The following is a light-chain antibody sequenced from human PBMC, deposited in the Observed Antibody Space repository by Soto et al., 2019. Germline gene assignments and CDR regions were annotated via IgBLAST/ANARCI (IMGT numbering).Light chain of an antibody. V-gene: IGKV1-5*01. J-gene: IGKJ1*01. CDR2: DAS. CDR1: QNINKW. CDR3: QQYDTFPRT. Sequence: DIQMAQNRSTLCASGGDRRFMTCRASQNINKWLAWYQQKPGKAPKFLIYDASTLETGVPSRFSGSGSGTEFTLTFSSLQPDDFATFYCQQYDTFPRTFGQGTKVDIK.